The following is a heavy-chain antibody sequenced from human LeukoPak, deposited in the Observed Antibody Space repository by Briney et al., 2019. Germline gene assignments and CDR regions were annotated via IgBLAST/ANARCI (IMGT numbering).Heavy chain of an antibody. D-gene: IGHD4-11*01. CDR3: ANLGSLPMTTVTTTGHFDY. Sequence: PGGSLRLSCAASGFTFSSYGMDWVRQAPGKGLEWVAFIRYDGSNKYYADSVKGRFTISRDNSKNTLYVQMNSLRAEDTAVYYCANLGSLPMTTVTTTGHFDYWGQGTLVTVSS. J-gene: IGHJ4*02. CDR1: GFTFSSYG. V-gene: IGHV3-30*02. CDR2: IRYDGSNK.